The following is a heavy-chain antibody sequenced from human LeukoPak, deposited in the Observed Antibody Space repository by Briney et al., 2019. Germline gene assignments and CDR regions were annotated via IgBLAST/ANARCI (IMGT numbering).Heavy chain of an antibody. CDR2: IKNKGDGGTT. V-gene: IGHV3-15*01. Sequence: GGSLRLSCAASGFTFSNAWMSWVRQAPGKGLEWVGRIKNKGDGGTTDYAAPVKDRFTISRDDSQNTLYLQMNSLKIEDTAVYYCTTVRYDRSDYPDYWGQGTLVTVSS. CDR1: GFTFSNAW. J-gene: IGHJ4*02. CDR3: TTVRYDRSDYPDY. D-gene: IGHD3-22*01.